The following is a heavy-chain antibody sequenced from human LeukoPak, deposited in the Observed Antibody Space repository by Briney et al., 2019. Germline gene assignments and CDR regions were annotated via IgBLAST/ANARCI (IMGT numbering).Heavy chain of an antibody. J-gene: IGHJ4*02. Sequence: GGSLRLSCAASGFTFSSYSMNWVRQAPGKGLEWVSSISSTGAYMYYADSVKGRFTISRDNAKNSLFLQMNSLRAEDTAVYYCAREYGRDWYSGYWGQGTLVTVSS. CDR3: AREYGRDWYSGY. V-gene: IGHV3-21*01. CDR2: ISSTGAYM. D-gene: IGHD3/OR15-3a*01. CDR1: GFTFSSYS.